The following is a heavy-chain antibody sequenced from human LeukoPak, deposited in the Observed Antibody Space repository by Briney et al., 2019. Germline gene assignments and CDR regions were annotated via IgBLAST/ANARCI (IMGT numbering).Heavy chain of an antibody. D-gene: IGHD5-24*01. CDR3: ARDGWLQARELDY. J-gene: IGHJ4*02. Sequence: SETLSLTCTVSGGSISSTSYYWGWIRQSPGKGLEWIGSVYYTGSTYYNPYLKSRVTISVDTSENQFSLKLSSVTAADTAVYYCARDGWLQARELDYWGQGTLVTVSS. V-gene: IGHV4-39*07. CDR1: GGSISSTSYY. CDR2: VYYTGST.